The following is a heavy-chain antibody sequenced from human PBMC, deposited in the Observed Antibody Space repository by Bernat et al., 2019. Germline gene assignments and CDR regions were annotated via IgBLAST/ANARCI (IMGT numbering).Heavy chain of an antibody. D-gene: IGHD6-19*01. Sequence: EVQLVESGGGLVKPGGSLRLSCAASGFTFSSYSMNWVRQAPGKGLEWVSSISSSSSYIYYADSVKGRFTISRDNAKNSLYLQMNSLRAEDTAVYYFARDPLDPYSSGSTDYWGQGTLVTVSS. J-gene: IGHJ4*02. V-gene: IGHV3-21*01. CDR2: ISSSSSYI. CDR1: GFTFSSYS. CDR3: ARDPLDPYSSGSTDY.